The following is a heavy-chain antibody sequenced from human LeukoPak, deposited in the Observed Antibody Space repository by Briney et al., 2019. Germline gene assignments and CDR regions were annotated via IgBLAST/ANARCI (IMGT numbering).Heavy chain of an antibody. D-gene: IGHD1-26*01. CDR3: ARRYPPWQLEVGAMVWYFDL. CDR2: IYHSGST. V-gene: IGHV4-38-2*02. Sequence: KTSETLSLTCTVSGYSISSGYYWGWIRQPPGKGLEWIGSIYHSGSTYYNPSLKSRVTISADTSKNQFSLKLSSVTAADTAVYYCARRYPPWQLEVGAMVWYFDLWGRGTLVTVSS. J-gene: IGHJ2*01. CDR1: GYSISSGYY.